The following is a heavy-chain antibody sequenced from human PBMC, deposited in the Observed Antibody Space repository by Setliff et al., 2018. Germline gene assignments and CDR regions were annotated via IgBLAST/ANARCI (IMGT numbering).Heavy chain of an antibody. CDR2: FYYSGST. Sequence: SETLSLTCTVAGGSISSRTYYWGWFRQPPGKGLEWIGSFYYSGSTYYNPSLQSRVTISVDTSKNQFSLKLSSVTAEDTAVYYCAMGRQEVAAAGKTQIDYWGQGTLVTVSS. CDR1: GGSISSRTYY. V-gene: IGHV4-39*07. CDR3: AMGRQEVAAAGKTQIDY. D-gene: IGHD6-13*01. J-gene: IGHJ4*02.